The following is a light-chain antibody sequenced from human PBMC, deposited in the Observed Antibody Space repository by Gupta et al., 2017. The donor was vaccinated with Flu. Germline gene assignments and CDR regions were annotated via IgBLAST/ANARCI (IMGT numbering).Light chain of an antibody. CDR2: EVS. CDR3: SSFAGRNELWV. V-gene: IGLV2-8*01. Sequence: VTISCTGTSSDGGGYNQVSWYQQHPGEAPKPKIDEVSKRPSGVPDRFSGSKSGNTASRTVSGLQAEDEAEYYGSSFAGRNELWVFGGGTKLTVL. J-gene: IGLJ3*02. CDR1: SSDGGGYNQ.